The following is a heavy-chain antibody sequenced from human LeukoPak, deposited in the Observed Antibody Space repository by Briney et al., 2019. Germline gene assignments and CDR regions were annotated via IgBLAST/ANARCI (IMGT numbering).Heavy chain of an antibody. J-gene: IGHJ4*02. CDR2: IYHSGST. CDR1: GGSISSYY. V-gene: IGHV4-59*12. CDR3: ARDRGSSPDDY. D-gene: IGHD6-13*01. Sequence: SENLSLTCTVSGGSISSYYWSWIRQPPGKGLEWIGYIYHSGSTYYNPSLKSRVTISVDRSKNQFSLKLSSVTAADTAVYYCARDRGSSPDDYWGQGTLVTVSS.